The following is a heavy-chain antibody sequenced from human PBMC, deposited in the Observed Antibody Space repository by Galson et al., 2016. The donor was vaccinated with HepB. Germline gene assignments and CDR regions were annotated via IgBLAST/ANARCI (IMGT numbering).Heavy chain of an antibody. D-gene: IGHD5-24*01. CDR2: FHPEEGET. Sequence: SVKVSCKVSGYNVTELSIHWVRQAPGKGLEWMGGFHPEEGETIYAQRFQGRITMTEDTSTDTAYMEVTSLRSEDTAVYYCAIGYEIRWLQLHFWGQGALVTVSS. V-gene: IGHV1-24*01. CDR1: GYNVTELS. J-gene: IGHJ4*02. CDR3: AIGYEIRWLQLHF.